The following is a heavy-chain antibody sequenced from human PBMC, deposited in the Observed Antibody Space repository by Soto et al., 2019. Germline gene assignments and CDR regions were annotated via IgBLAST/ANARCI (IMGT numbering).Heavy chain of an antibody. CDR1: GDSFNDYY. V-gene: IGHV1-2*04. J-gene: IGHJ6*03. CDR3: AGESGGATATLDYYYFYMDV. Sequence: QVQLVQSGAEVRKPGASVTVSCRSSGDSFNDYYIHWVRQAPGQGFEWMGWINPNGGVTKYAQKFQGWVSMTRDTSIRIVYMQLSRLRSDDTAVYYCAGESGGATATLDYYYFYMDVWGTGTTVTVSS. D-gene: IGHD5-12*01. CDR2: INPNGGVT.